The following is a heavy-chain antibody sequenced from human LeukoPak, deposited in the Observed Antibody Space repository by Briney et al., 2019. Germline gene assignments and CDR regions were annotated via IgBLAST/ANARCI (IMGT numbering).Heavy chain of an antibody. CDR2: ISSSGSTI. CDR1: GFTFSSYE. V-gene: IGHV3-48*03. D-gene: IGHD5-18*01. CDR3: ARERRVDTAMADDY. J-gene: IGHJ4*02. Sequence: GGSLRLSCAASGFTFSSYEMNWVRQAPGKGLEWVSYISSSGSTIYYADSVKGRFTISRDNAKNSLYLQMNSLRAEDTAVYYCARERRVDTAMADDYWGQGTLVTVSS.